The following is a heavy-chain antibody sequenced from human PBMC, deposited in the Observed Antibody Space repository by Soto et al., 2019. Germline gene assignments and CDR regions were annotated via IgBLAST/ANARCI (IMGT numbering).Heavy chain of an antibody. CDR2: IYYSGST. Sequence: QLQLQESGPGLVKPSETLSLTCTVSGGSISSSSYYWGWIRQPPGKGLEWIGSIYYSGSTYYNPSLKSRVTISVDTSKNQFSLKLSSVTAADTAVYYCARVETGYMVDYWGQGTLVTVSS. V-gene: IGHV4-39*01. CDR3: ARVETGYMVDY. D-gene: IGHD3-9*01. CDR1: GGSISSSSYY. J-gene: IGHJ4*02.